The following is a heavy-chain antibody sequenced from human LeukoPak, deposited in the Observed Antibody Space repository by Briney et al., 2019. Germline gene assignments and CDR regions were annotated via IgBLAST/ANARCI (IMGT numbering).Heavy chain of an antibody. Sequence: ASVKVSCKASGGTFSSYAISWVRQAPGQGLEWMGGFDPEDGETIYAQKFQGRVTMTEDTSTDTAYMELGSLRSEDTAVYYCATVRRGWPLFDYWGQGTLVTVSS. CDR2: FDPEDGET. J-gene: IGHJ4*02. V-gene: IGHV1-24*01. CDR1: GGTFSSYA. D-gene: IGHD5-24*01. CDR3: ATVRRGWPLFDY.